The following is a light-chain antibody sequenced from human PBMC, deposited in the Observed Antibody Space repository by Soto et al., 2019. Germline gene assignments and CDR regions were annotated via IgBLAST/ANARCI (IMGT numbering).Light chain of an antibody. CDR2: ATS. CDR3: QKTHSLPLS. CDR1: QGVGGW. J-gene: IGKJ3*01. Sequence: IPMTQSPSSVSASVGDRVTMTCRASQGVGGWLAWYQQKPGKVPKLLIYATSSLHSGVPSRFSGSGSGTDFTLSISSLQPEDFATYYCQKTHSLPLSFGPGTKVDIK. V-gene: IGKV1-12*01.